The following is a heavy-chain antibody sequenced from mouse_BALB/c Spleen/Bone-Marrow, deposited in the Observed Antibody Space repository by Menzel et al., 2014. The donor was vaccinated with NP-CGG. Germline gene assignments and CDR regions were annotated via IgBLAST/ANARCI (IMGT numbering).Heavy chain of an antibody. D-gene: IGHD2-1*01. CDR3: ARGDYGSYGAMDY. Sequence: EVKLQESGPDLVKPSQSLSLPCTVTGYSITSGYSWHWIRQFPGNKLGWMGYIHYSGSTNCDPSLKSRFSITRDTSKNQFFLQLNSVTTEDTATYYCARGDYGSYGAMDYWGQGTSVTVSS. CDR1: GYSITSGYS. J-gene: IGHJ4*01. V-gene: IGHV3-1*02. CDR2: IHYSGST.